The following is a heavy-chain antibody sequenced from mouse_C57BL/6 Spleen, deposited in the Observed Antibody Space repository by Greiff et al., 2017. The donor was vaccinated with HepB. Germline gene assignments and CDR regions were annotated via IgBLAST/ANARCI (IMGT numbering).Heavy chain of an antibody. V-gene: IGHV1-80*01. CDR3: ARYGYYGSSFDY. J-gene: IGHJ2*01. CDR1: GYAFSSYW. Sequence: VQLQQSGAELVKPGASVKISCKASGYAFSSYWMNWVKQRPGKGLEWIGQIYPGDGDTNYNGKFKGKASLTADKSSSTAYMQLSSLTSEDSAVYFCARYGYYGSSFDYLGQGTTLTVSS. CDR2: IYPGDGDT. D-gene: IGHD1-1*01.